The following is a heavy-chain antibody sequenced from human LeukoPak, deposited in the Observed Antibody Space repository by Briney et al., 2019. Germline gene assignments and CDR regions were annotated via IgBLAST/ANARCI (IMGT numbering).Heavy chain of an antibody. CDR2: IIPIFGTA. CDR3: ARESGYGQSYYYYGMDV. Sequence: SVKVSCKASGGTFSSYAISWVRQAPGQGLEWMGGIIPIFGTANYAQKFQGRVTITTDESTSTAYMELRSLRSDDTAVYYCARESGYGQSYYYYGMDVWGQGTTVTVSS. J-gene: IGHJ6*02. D-gene: IGHD5-12*01. V-gene: IGHV1-69*05. CDR1: GGTFSSYA.